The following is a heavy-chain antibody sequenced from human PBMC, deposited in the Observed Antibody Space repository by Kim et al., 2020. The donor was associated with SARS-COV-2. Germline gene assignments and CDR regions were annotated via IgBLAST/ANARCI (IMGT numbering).Heavy chain of an antibody. CDR3: ASSGDYVWGSF. V-gene: IGHV4-59*01. J-gene: IGHJ4*02. CDR2: LYSLFIT. D-gene: IGHD3-16*01. CDR1: GGSISSYS. Sequence: SETLSLTCTVSGGSISSYSWRWIRPPPLPCLSFLLSLYSLFITNYNPSLKSRVTISVDTSKNQFSLKLTSVTAADTAVYYCASSGDYVWGSFWGQGTLVTVSS.